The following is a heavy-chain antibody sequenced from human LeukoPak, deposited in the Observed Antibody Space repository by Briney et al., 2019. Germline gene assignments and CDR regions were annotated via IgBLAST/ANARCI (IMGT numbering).Heavy chain of an antibody. V-gene: IGHV4-59*01. J-gene: IGHJ6*02. Sequence: NPSETLSLTCTVSGGSISSYYWSWIRQPPGKRLEWIGHIYYSGSTNYNPSLKSRVTISVDTSKNQFSLKLSSVTAADTAVYYCARSYSETGYYYYGLDVWGQGTTVTVSS. CDR3: ARSYSETGYYYYGLDV. CDR1: GGSISSYY. CDR2: IYYSGST. D-gene: IGHD1-26*01.